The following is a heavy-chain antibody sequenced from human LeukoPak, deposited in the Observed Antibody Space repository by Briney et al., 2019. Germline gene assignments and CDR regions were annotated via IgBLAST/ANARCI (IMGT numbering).Heavy chain of an antibody. D-gene: IGHD2-2*01. Sequence: ASVKVSCKASGYTFTGYYMHWVRLAPGQGLEWMGWINPNSGGTNYAQKFQGRVTMTRDTSISTAYMELSRLRSDDTAVYYCARAPKRYCSSTSCLRNPWFDPWGQGTLVTVSS. CDR1: GYTFTGYY. J-gene: IGHJ5*02. CDR3: ARAPKRYCSSTSCLRNPWFDP. CDR2: INPNSGGT. V-gene: IGHV1-2*02.